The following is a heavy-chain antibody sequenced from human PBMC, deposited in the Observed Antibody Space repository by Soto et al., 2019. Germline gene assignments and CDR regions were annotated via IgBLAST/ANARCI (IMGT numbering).Heavy chain of an antibody. V-gene: IGHV3-48*01. D-gene: IGHD2-21*02. J-gene: IGHJ6*02. Sequence: PGGALRHSCAASGFTFSTSKKKWGRQAPGKGVGWGSYISSGSSTIHYADSMKGRFTISRDNAKNSLYLQMNSLRAEDTAVYYCARSEHIVVVTAIPTVYYGMDVWGQGTTVTVSS. CDR3: ARSEHIVVVTAIPTVYYGMDV. CDR2: ISSGSSTI. CDR1: GFTFSTSK.